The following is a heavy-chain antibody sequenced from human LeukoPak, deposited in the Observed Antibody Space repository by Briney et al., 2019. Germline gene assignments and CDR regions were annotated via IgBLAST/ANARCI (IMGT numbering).Heavy chain of an antibody. CDR2: ITRSSSFL. CDR1: GFTFSSYS. V-gene: IGHV3-21*01. Sequence: PGGSLRLSCTASGFTFSSYSMNWGRQAPGKGLEWVSSITRSSSFLYYADSVKGRFTISRDNAKSSLYLQMSGLRAEDTAVYYCASEIPNLRYCSTTSCDYWGQGTLVTVSS. D-gene: IGHD2-2*01. CDR3: ASEIPNLRYCSTTSCDY. J-gene: IGHJ4*02.